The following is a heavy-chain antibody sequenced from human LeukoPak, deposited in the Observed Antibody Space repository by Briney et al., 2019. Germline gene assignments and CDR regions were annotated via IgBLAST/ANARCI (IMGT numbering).Heavy chain of an antibody. CDR3: ASTGHCSSTSCSGIFDY. J-gene: IGHJ4*02. CDR1: GYSFTSYW. Sequence: GESLKVSCKGFGYSFTSYWIGWVRQMPGKGLEWMGVIYPGDSDTRYSPSFQGQVTISADKSISTAYLQWSSLKASDTAMYYCASTGHCSSTSCSGIFDYWGQGTLVTVSS. CDR2: IYPGDSDT. V-gene: IGHV5-51*01. D-gene: IGHD2-2*01.